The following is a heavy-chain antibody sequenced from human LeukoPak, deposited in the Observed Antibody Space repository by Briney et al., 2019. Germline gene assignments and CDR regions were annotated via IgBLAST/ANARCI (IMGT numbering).Heavy chain of an antibody. CDR1: GDSVSSIRAT. CDR2: TYYRSKWDT. J-gene: IGHJ3*02. D-gene: IGHD6-13*01. V-gene: IGHV6-1*01. CDR3: VRDNKGIAVSVAFDI. Sequence: SQTLSLTCAISGDSVSSIRATWNWIRQSPSRGLEWLGRTYYRSKWDTDYALSVKSRITISPDTTKNQFSLQLKSVTPEDTAMYYCVRDNKGIAVSVAFDIWGQGTMVTVSS.